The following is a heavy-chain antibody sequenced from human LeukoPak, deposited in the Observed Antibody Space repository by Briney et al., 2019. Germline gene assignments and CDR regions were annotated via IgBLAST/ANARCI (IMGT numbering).Heavy chain of an antibody. V-gene: IGHV5-51*01. CDR3: AKTAPDDFWSGSYYFYGMDV. J-gene: IGHJ6*02. Sequence: GESLKISCKGSGYVFTSYWIAWVRQRPGKGLEWMGTIYPADSDARYSPPFQGQVTISADKSIDTAYLQWSSLKASDTAIYYCAKTAPDDFWSGSYYFYGMDVWGQGTTVTVSS. CDR2: IYPADSDA. D-gene: IGHD3-3*01. CDR1: GYVFTSYW.